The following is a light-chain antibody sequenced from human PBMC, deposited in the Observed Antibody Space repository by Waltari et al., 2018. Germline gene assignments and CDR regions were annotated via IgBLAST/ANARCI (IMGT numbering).Light chain of an antibody. V-gene: IGKV3-20*01. CDR3: QHYVRLPVS. J-gene: IGKJ1*01. CDR1: QSVGKF. CDR2: DAS. Sequence: EIVLTQSPGTLSLSPGERTTLSCRASQSVGKFLAWYQKKPGQAPRLLIYDASSRATGIPDRFSGSGFGTDFSLTISRLEPEDFAVYYCQHYVRLPVSFGHGTKVGIK.